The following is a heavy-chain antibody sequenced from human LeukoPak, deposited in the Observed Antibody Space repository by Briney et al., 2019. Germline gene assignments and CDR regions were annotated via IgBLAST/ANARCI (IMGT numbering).Heavy chain of an antibody. V-gene: IGHV4-34*01. CDR2: INHSGST. J-gene: IGHJ5*02. D-gene: IGHD1-7*01. CDR1: GGSFSGYY. Sequence: SETLSLTCAVYGGSFSGYYWSWIRQPPGKGLEWIGEINHSGSTNYNPSLKSRVTISVDTSKNQFSLRLTSVTAADTAVYYCAKTARTFVSWGPGTLVTVSS. CDR3: AKTARTFVS.